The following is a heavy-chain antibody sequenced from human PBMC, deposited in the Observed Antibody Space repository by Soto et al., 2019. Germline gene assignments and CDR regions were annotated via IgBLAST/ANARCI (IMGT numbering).Heavy chain of an antibody. CDR2: INAGNGNT. Sequence: QVQLVQSGAEVKKPGASVKVSCKASGYTFTSYAMHWVRQAPGQRLEWMGWINAGNGNTKYSQKFPGRCTITRDTSASTAYMELSSLRSEDTAVYYCARGVGSGLSDYWGQGTLVTVSS. CDR3: ARGVGSGLSDY. D-gene: IGHD1-26*01. V-gene: IGHV1-3*01. CDR1: GYTFTSYA. J-gene: IGHJ4*02.